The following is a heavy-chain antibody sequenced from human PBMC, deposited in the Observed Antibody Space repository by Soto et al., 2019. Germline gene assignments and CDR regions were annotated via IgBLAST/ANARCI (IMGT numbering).Heavy chain of an antibody. J-gene: IGHJ4*02. CDR1: GYTFTSYA. CDR3: ARGALLRTMSEH. Sequence: QVQLVQSGAEVKKPGASLKVSCTASGYTFTSYAITWVRQAPGQGLEWMGWISTYNGDTKYAQNLQGRVTITTDTSTRTAYMELRSLKSDYTAVYYCARGALLRTMSEHWGQGTLVAVSS. CDR2: ISTYNGDT. D-gene: IGHD1-1*01. V-gene: IGHV1-18*01.